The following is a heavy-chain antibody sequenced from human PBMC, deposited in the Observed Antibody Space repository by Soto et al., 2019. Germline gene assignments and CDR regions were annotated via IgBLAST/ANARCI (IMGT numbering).Heavy chain of an antibody. J-gene: IGHJ4*02. CDR3: ARGRASGSYYLLDY. V-gene: IGHV1-8*01. CDR1: GDTFTTYD. D-gene: IGHD3-10*01. Sequence: GSSVKVSCKASGDTFTTYDINWVLQATGHGLEWMGWINPNSGNIGYAQRFQGRVTMTRDTAIRTAYMEVSSLRSDDTAVYYCARGRASGSYYLLDYWGQGTLVTVS. CDR2: INPNSGNI.